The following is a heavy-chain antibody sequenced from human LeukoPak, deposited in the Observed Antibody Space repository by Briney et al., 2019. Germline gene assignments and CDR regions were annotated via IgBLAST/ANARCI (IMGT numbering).Heavy chain of an antibody. Sequence: SVKVSCKASGGTFSSYAISWVRQAPGQGREWMGGIIPSFGTANYAQKFQGRVTITTDESTSTAYMELSSLRSEDTAVYYCARANDCSSTSCYGQIDYWGQGTLVTVSS. D-gene: IGHD2-2*01. J-gene: IGHJ4*02. CDR2: IIPSFGTA. CDR1: GGTFSSYA. V-gene: IGHV1-69*05. CDR3: ARANDCSSTSCYGQIDY.